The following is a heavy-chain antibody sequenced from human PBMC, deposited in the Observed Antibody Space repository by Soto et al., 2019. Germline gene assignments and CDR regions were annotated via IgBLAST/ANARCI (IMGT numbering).Heavy chain of an antibody. J-gene: IGHJ6*02. CDR3: ASRRYSSSLYYYYYYGMDV. CDR1: GGTFSSYS. V-gene: IGHV1-69*13. Sequence: GASVKVSCKASGGTFSSYSISWVRQAPGQGLEWMGGIIPIFGTANYAQKFQGRVTITADESTSTAYMELSSLRSEDTAVYYCASRRYSSSLYYYYYYGMDVCGQGTTVTAPS. CDR2: IIPIFGTA. D-gene: IGHD6-6*01.